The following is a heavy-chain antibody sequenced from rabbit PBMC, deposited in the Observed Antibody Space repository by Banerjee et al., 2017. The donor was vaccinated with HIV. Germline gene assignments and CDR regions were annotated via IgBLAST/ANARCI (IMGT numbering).Heavy chain of an antibody. CDR2: INVVTGKA. Sequence: SGGGLVQPEGSLTLSCTASGFSFSNKAVMCWVRQAPGKGLEWIACINVVTGKAVYATWAQGRYTFSKTSSTTVTLEMTSLTAADTENYFCARELDGVHGWNFAWWGPGTLVTVS. J-gene: IGHJ4*01. CDR3: ARELDGVHGWNFAW. D-gene: IGHD2-1*01. CDR1: GFSFSNKAV. V-gene: IGHV1S45*01.